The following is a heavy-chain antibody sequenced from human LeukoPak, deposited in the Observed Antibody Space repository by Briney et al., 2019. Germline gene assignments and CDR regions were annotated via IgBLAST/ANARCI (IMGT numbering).Heavy chain of an antibody. CDR3: ARRPGISSGWYSWFDP. Sequence: PSETLSLTCAVYGGSFSGYYWSWIRQPPGKGLEWIGEINHSGSTNYNPSLKSRVTISVDTSKNQFSLKLSSVTAADTAVYYCARRPGISSGWYSWFDPWGQGTLVTVSS. V-gene: IGHV4-34*01. CDR1: GGSFSGYY. D-gene: IGHD6-19*01. CDR2: INHSGST. J-gene: IGHJ5*02.